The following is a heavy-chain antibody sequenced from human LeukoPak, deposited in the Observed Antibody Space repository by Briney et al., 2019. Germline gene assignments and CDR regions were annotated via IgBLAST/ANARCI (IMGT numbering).Heavy chain of an antibody. CDR3: ARLARLTLIRGVTGYHSLDV. D-gene: IGHD3-10*01. J-gene: IGHJ6*04. Sequence: PSETLSLTCTVSGGSINSLYWSWIRQPPGGGLEWIGYIYYSGSTNYNPSLKSRVTISVDASKNQFSLWLSSVTAADTAVYYCARLARLTLIRGVTGYHSLDVWGKGTEVTVSS. CDR2: IYYSGST. V-gene: IGHV4-59*11. CDR1: GGSINSLY.